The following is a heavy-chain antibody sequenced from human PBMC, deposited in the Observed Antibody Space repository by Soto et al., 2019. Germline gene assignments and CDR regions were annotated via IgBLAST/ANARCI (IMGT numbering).Heavy chain of an antibody. J-gene: IGHJ6*02. CDR3: VSRFAMDV. D-gene: IGHD3-16*01. V-gene: IGHV1-8*01. Sequence: APVKVSRKASGYTFSGYDISCVRQASGQGLEWMGWMNPNNGSAGYAQKFQGRVTMTRDISISTAYMDLSSLRSEDTAVYYCVSRFAMDVWGQGTTVNVSS. CDR1: GYTFSGYD. CDR2: MNPNNGSA.